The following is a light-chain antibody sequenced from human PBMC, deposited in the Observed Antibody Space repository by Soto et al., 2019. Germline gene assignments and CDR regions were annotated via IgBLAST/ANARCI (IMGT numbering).Light chain of an antibody. V-gene: IGKV3-20*01. J-gene: IGKJ4*01. CDR3: QQYVSSPVT. CDR1: QSVSSSY. Sequence: EIVLTQSPGTLSLSPGERATLSCRASQSVSSSYLAWYQQKPGQAPRLLIYGASSRATGIPDRFSGSGSGPAFTLTISRLEPEDFAVYFCQQYVSSPVTFGGGTKVEIK. CDR2: GAS.